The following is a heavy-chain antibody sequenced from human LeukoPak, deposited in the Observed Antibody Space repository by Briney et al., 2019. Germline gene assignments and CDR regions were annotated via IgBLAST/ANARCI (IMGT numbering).Heavy chain of an antibody. CDR1: GFTFTSAW. Sequence: PGGSLRLSCQASGFTFTSAWMSWVRQAPGKGLGWVSAISGIGGTTYYADCVKGRFTISRDNTKNTLYRQMNSQRAEDTAVYYCAKDVYYYENSGYHYYYYMDVWGKGTTVTVSS. CDR3: AKDVYYYENSGYHYYYYMDV. D-gene: IGHD3-22*01. CDR2: ISGIGGTT. J-gene: IGHJ6*03. V-gene: IGHV3-23*01.